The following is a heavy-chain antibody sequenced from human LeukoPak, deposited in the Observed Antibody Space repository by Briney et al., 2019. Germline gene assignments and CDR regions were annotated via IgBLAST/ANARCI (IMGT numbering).Heavy chain of an antibody. CDR3: ASRVSDYGSGSFESDAFDI. Sequence: ASVKVSCKASGYTFTNYYMHWVRQAPGQGLEWMGIINLSSGSTSYARKFLGRVSMTRDMSTSTVYMELSSLRSEDTAVYYCASRVSDYGSGSFESDAFDIWGQGTMVTVSS. CDR1: GYTFTNYY. D-gene: IGHD3-10*01. V-gene: IGHV1-46*01. CDR2: INLSSGST. J-gene: IGHJ3*02.